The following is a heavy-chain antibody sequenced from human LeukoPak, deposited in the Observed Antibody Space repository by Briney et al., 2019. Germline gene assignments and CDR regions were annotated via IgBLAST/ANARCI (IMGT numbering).Heavy chain of an antibody. V-gene: IGHV3-33*01. Sequence: GGSLRPSCAASGFTFTNYGMHWVRQAPGKGLEWVAVIWYDGSIKYYADSVKGRFTISRDNSKNTLYLQMNSLRAEDTAVYYCARAYYYDTSATPDYWGQGTLVTVSS. CDR2: IWYDGSIK. J-gene: IGHJ4*02. CDR3: ARAYYYDTSATPDY. D-gene: IGHD3-22*01. CDR1: GFTFTNYG.